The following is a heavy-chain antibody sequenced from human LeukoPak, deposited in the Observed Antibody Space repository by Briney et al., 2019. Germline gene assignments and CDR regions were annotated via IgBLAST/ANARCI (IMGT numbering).Heavy chain of an antibody. D-gene: IGHD6-19*01. J-gene: IGHJ3*02. CDR1: GFTFSNAW. V-gene: IGHV3-15*01. CDR2: IKSKTDGGTT. Sequence: KTGGSLRLSCAASGFTFSNAWMSWVRQAPGKGLEWVGRIKSKTDGGTTDYAAPVKGRFTISRDDSKNTLYLQMNSLKTEDTAVYYCTTDLAAVAGSDAFDIWGQGTMVTVSS. CDR3: TTDLAAVAGSDAFDI.